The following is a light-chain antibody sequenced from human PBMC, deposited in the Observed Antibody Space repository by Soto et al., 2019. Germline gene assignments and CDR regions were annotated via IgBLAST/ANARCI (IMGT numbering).Light chain of an antibody. J-gene: IGKJ1*01. CDR3: QQYSSFSRT. CDR1: QTISTW. Sequence: DIQMTQSPSTLSAFVGDRVTITCRASQTISTWLGWYQQKPGKAPELLIYDASTLESGVPSRFSGSGSGTEFSLTISSLQPDDFATFYCQQYSSFSRTFGQGTKVDIK. V-gene: IGKV1-5*01. CDR2: DAS.